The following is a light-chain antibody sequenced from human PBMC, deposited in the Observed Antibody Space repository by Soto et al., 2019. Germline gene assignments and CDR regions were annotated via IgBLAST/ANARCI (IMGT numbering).Light chain of an antibody. J-gene: IGKJ4*01. CDR1: QGSRND. CDR3: QQYNSYLVT. V-gene: IGKV1-17*01. Sequence: DIQITQSPSSLSACVANRVTITCRASQGSRNDLGWYQQKPGKAPKRLICAASSLQSGVPSRFSGSGSGTEFTLTISSLQPDDFATYYCQQYNSYLVTFGGGTKVDIK. CDR2: AAS.